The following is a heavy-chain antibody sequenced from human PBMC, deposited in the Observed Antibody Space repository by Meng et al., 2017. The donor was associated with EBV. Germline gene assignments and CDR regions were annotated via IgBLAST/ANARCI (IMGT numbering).Heavy chain of an antibody. CDR3: ARVGIAVAGTGDY. Sequence: QGQLVQSGAEVKKPGDSVKVSCKAPGYTFTGYYMHWVRQAPGQGLEWMGRINPNSGGTNYAQKFQGRVTMTRDTSISTAYMELSRLRSDDTAVYYCARVGIAVAGTGDYWGQGTLVTVSS. D-gene: IGHD6-19*01. J-gene: IGHJ4*02. CDR1: GYTFTGYY. V-gene: IGHV1-2*06. CDR2: INPNSGGT.